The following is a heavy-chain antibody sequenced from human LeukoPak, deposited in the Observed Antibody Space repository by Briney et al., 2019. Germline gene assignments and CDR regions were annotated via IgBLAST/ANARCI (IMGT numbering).Heavy chain of an antibody. J-gene: IGHJ5*02. V-gene: IGHV4-30-2*01. D-gene: IGHD2-2*01. Sequence: PSETLSLTCTVSGGSISSGGYYWSWIRQPPGKGLEWIGYIYHSGSTYYNPSLKSRVTISVDRSKNQFSLKLSSVTAADTAVYYCARARYCSSTSCQPGRPVPNWFDPWGQGTLVTVSS. CDR2: IYHSGST. CDR3: ARARYCSSTSCQPGRPVPNWFDP. CDR1: GGSISSGGYY.